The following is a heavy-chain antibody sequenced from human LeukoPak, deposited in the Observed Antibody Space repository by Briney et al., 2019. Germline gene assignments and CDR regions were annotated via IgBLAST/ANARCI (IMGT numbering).Heavy chain of an antibody. V-gene: IGHV1-18*01. Sequence: ASVKVSCKASGYTFTNYGISWVRQAPGQGLNWMGWISAYNGNTNYAQKLQGRVTMTTDTSTSTAYMELRSLRSDDTAVYYCARDVGYGDYFDYWGQGTLVTVSS. CDR3: ARDVGYGDYFDY. CDR1: GYTFTNYG. J-gene: IGHJ4*02. CDR2: ISAYNGNT. D-gene: IGHD4-17*01.